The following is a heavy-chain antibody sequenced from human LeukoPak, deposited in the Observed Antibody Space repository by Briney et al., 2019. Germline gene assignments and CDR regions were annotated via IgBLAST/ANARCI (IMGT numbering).Heavy chain of an antibody. J-gene: IGHJ4*02. Sequence: ASVKVSCKASGYTFTSYGISWVRQAPGQGLEWMGWISAYNGNAKYAQKLQGRITITTDTSTSTAYMEVRSLRSDDTAVYYCARGFPHRRNYDSSGSYSYNFDYWDQGTLVTVSS. CDR1: GYTFTSYG. D-gene: IGHD3-22*01. CDR2: ISAYNGNA. CDR3: ARGFPHRRNYDSSGSYSYNFDY. V-gene: IGHV1-18*01.